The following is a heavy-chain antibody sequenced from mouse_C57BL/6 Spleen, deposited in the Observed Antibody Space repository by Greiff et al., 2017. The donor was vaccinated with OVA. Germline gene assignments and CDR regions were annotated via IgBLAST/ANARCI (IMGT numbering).Heavy chain of an antibody. CDR1: GFTFSSYA. CDR2: ISDGGSYT. CDR3: ARLITTVPYFDY. J-gene: IGHJ2*01. V-gene: IGHV5-4*03. D-gene: IGHD1-1*01. Sequence: EVKLMESGGGLVKPGGSLKLSCAASGFTFSSYAMSWVRQTPEKRLEWVATISDGGSYTYYPDNVKGRFTISRDNAKNNLYLQMSHLKSEDTAMYYCARLITTVPYFDYWGQGTTLTVSS.